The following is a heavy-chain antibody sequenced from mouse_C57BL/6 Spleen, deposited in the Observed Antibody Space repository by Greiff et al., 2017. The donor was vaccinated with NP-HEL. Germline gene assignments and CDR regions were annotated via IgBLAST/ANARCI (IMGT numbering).Heavy chain of an antibody. CDR2: IYPSDSET. Sequence: QVQLQQSGAELVRPGSSVKLSCKASGYTFTSYWMDWVKQRPGQGLEWIGNIYPSDSETHYNQKFKDKATLTVDKSSSTAYMQLSSLTSEDSAVYYCARSGTRSGYGGYYFDYWGQGTTLTVSS. V-gene: IGHV1-61*01. CDR3: ARSGTRSGYGGYYFDY. D-gene: IGHD3-2*02. J-gene: IGHJ2*01. CDR1: GYTFTSYW.